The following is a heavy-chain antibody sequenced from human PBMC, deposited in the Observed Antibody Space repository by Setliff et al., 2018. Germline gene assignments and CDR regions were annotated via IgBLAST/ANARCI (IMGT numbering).Heavy chain of an antibody. D-gene: IGHD6-19*01. J-gene: IGHJ3*02. CDR2: ITTSGGST. V-gene: IGHV3-23*01. CDR1: GFTFSNYA. Sequence: GGSLRLSCAASGFTFSNYAMSWVRQTPGKGLEWVSAITTSGGSTYYADSVKGRFTISRDDSKNTLYLQMLSLRAEDTAVYYCAKNTEWLGDSYDAFDSWGQGTMVTVS. CDR3: AKNTEWLGDSYDAFDS.